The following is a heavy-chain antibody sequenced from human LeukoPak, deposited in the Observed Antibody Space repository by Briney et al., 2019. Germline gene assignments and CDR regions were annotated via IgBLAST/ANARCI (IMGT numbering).Heavy chain of an antibody. CDR1: GFTFSSYW. J-gene: IGHJ4*02. CDR3: ARGVYSSGWYPDSFDY. Sequence: GGSLRLSCAASGFTFSSYWMSWVRQAPGKGLEWVANIKKDGSDKYYVDSVKGRFTISRDNARNSLYLQMNSLRAEDTAVYYCARGVYSSGWYPDSFDYWGQGTLVTVSS. V-gene: IGHV3-7*01. CDR2: IKKDGSDK. D-gene: IGHD6-19*01.